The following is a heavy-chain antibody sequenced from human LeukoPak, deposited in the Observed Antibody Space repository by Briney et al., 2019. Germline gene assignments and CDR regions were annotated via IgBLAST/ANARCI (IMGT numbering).Heavy chain of an antibody. D-gene: IGHD6-25*01. J-gene: IGHJ4*02. CDR2: ISYDGSNK. CDR1: GFTFSSYG. Sequence: GGSLRLSCAASGFTFSSYGMHWVRQAPGKGLEWVAVISYDGSNKYYADSVKGRFTISRDNSKNTLYLQMNSLGAEDTAVYYCAKDQEGIAAAGFDYWGQGTLVTVSS. CDR3: AKDQEGIAAAGFDY. V-gene: IGHV3-30*18.